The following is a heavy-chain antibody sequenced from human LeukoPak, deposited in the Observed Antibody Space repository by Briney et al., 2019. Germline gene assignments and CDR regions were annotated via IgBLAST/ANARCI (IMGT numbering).Heavy chain of an antibody. Sequence: SETLSLTCTVSGGSLSSGDYYWSWIRQPPGKGLEWIGYVYYSGSTYYNPSLNSRVAISVDTSRNQFSLKVSSVTAADTAVYYCARGVGNGSRTYEFFDYWGQGSLVTVSS. CDR3: ARGVGNGSRTYEFFDY. J-gene: IGHJ4*02. D-gene: IGHD3-10*01. CDR2: VYYSGST. V-gene: IGHV4-30-4*01. CDR1: GGSLSSGDYY.